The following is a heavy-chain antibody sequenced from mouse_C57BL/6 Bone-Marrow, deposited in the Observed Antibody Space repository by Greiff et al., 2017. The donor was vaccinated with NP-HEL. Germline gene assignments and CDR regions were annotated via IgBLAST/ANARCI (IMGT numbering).Heavy chain of an antibody. CDR1: GYTFTSYW. Sequence: QVRLQQPGAELVKPGASVKLSCKASGYTFTSYWMHWVKQRPGQGLEWIGMVHPNSGSTNYNEKFKSKATLTVDKSSSTAYMQLSSLTSEDSAVYYCARWGLRRFAYWGQGTLVTVSA. D-gene: IGHD2-4*01. V-gene: IGHV1-64*01. CDR3: ARWGLRRFAY. CDR2: VHPNSGST. J-gene: IGHJ3*01.